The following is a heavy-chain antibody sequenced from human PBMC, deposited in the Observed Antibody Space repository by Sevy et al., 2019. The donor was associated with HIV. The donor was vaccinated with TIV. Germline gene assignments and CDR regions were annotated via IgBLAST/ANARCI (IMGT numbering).Heavy chain of an antibody. CDR2: ISHDGRST. V-gene: IGHV3-30*18. CDR3: AKGGFKCGGNDCFMQ. D-gene: IGHD2-21*01. Sequence: GGSLRLSCATSGFTFSGHGMHWVRHAPGKGLEWLAVISHDGRSTFDAASVKGRFIISRDNSKNTLFLQMNSLTAADTAVYYCAKGGFKCGGNDCFMQWGRGTLVTVSS. J-gene: IGHJ4*02. CDR1: GFTFSGHG.